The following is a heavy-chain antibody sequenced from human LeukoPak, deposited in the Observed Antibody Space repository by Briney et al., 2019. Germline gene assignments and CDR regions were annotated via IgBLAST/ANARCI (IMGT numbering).Heavy chain of an antibody. J-gene: IGHJ6*02. V-gene: IGHV3-30*18. D-gene: IGHD3-9*01. CDR3: AKGLSYYDILTGYYYYYGMDV. CDR2: ISYDGSNK. Sequence: PGGSLRLSCAASGFTFSSYGMHWVRQAPGKGLEWVAVISYDGSNKYYADSVKGRFTISRDNSKNTLYLQMNSLRAEDTAVYYCAKGLSYYDILTGYYYYYGMDVWGQGTTVTVSS. CDR1: GFTFSSYG.